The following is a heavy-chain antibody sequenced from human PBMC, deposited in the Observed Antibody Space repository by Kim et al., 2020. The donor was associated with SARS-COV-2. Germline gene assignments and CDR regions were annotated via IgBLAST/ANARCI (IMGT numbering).Heavy chain of an antibody. J-gene: IGHJ4*02. D-gene: IGHD3-10*01. CDR2: IYHSGST. CDR3: ARSYGSGSYFDY. Sequence: SETLSLTCTVSGYSISSGYYWGWIRQPPGKGLEWIGSIYHSGSTYYNPSLKSRVTISVDTSKNQFSLKLSSVTAADTAVYYCARSYGSGSYFDYWGQGTLVTVSS. CDR1: GYSISSGYY. V-gene: IGHV4-38-2*02.